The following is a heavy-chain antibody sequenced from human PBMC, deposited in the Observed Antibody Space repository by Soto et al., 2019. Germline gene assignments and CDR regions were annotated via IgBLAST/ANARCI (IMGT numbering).Heavy chain of an antibody. V-gene: IGHV4-59*01. CDR3: VRSFQGLD. CDR2: IYYTGST. J-gene: IGHJ4*02. D-gene: IGHD4-17*01. Sequence: PSETLSLTCTVSGGSISSYYWSWIRQPPGKGLEWIGYIYYTGSTNYNPSLKSRVTISLDTSKNQFSLRLNSVTAADTAVYYCVRSFQGLDWGQGTLVTVSS. CDR1: GGSISSYY.